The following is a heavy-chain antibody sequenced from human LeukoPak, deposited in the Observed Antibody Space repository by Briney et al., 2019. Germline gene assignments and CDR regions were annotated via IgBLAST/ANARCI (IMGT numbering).Heavy chain of an antibody. J-gene: IGHJ4*02. CDR3: ARGGYDFWSGYDFDY. Sequence: ASVKVSCKASGDTFTSYGISWVRQAPGQGLEWMGWISAYNGNTNYAQKLQGRVTMTTDTSTSTAYMELRSLRSDDTAVYCCARGGYDFWSGYDFDYWGQGTLVTVSS. D-gene: IGHD3-3*01. CDR1: GDTFTSYG. CDR2: ISAYNGNT. V-gene: IGHV1-18*01.